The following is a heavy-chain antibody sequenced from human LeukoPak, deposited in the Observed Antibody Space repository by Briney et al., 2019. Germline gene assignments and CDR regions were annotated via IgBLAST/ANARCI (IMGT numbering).Heavy chain of an antibody. CDR2: IIPICGTT. V-gene: IGHV1-18*03. CDR1: GGTFTSYA. J-gene: IGHJ5*02. Sequence: ASVKVSCKASGGTFTSYAIRWVRQAPGQGLEWMGWIIPICGTTNYAQKLQGRVTMTTDTSTSTAYMELRSLRSDDMAVYYCARAGVLRYFVEVDPWGQGTLVTVSS. CDR3: ARAGVLRYFVEVDP. D-gene: IGHD3-9*01.